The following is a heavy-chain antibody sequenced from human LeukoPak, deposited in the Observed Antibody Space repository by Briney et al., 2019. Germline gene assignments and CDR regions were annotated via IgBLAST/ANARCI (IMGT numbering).Heavy chain of an antibody. CDR1: GGSISSGGYY. Sequence: SETLSLTCTVSGGSISSGGYYWSWIRQHPGKGLEWIGYIYYSGSTYYNPSLKSRVTISVDTSKNQFSLKLSSVTAADTAVYYCARGGPNNWFDPWGQGTLVTVSS. J-gene: IGHJ5*02. V-gene: IGHV4-31*03. D-gene: IGHD6-25*01. CDR3: ARGGPNNWFDP. CDR2: IYYSGST.